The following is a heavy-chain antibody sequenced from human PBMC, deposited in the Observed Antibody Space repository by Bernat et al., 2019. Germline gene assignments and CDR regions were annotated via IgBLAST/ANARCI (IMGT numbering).Heavy chain of an antibody. D-gene: IGHD6-13*01. CDR3: ARERLGSSSWHKIGFDY. CDR2: ISSSGSTI. CDR1: GFTFSSYE. Sequence: EVQLVESGGGLVQPGGSLRLSCAASGFTFSSYEMNWVRQAPGKGLEGVSYISSSGSTIYYADSVKGRFTISRDNAKNSLYLQMNSLRAEDTAVYYCARERLGSSSWHKIGFDYWGQGTLVTVSS. V-gene: IGHV3-48*03. J-gene: IGHJ4*02.